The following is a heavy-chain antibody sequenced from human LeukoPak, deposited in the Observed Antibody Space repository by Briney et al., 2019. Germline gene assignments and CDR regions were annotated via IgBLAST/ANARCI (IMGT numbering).Heavy chain of an antibody. V-gene: IGHV4-61*02. CDR1: GGSINTITYF. Sequence: PSEILSLTCTVSGGSINTITYFWNWIRQPPGWRVELIARVYASGATDYIPTLGSLLSMTINTTRNQISLTLSSVTAADTAVYYCARYVDPYDISPHSLDMWGQGTVVTVSS. J-gene: IGHJ3*02. CDR2: VYASGAT. CDR3: ARYVDPYDISPHSLDM. D-gene: IGHD3-22*01.